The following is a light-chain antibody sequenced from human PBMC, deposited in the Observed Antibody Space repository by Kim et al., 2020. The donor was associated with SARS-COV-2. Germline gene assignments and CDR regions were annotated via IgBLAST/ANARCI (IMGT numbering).Light chain of an antibody. Sequence: SYELTQPPSVSVSPGQTANITCSGDKLGDKYACWYQQKPGQSPVLVIYQDSKRPSGIPERFSGSNSGNTATLTISGTQAMDEADYYCQAWDSSIHVVFGG. CDR3: QAWDSSIHVV. V-gene: IGLV3-1*01. CDR1: KLGDKY. CDR2: QDS. J-gene: IGLJ2*01.